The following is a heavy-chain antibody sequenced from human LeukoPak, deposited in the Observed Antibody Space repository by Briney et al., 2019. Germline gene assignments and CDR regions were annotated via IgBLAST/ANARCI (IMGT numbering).Heavy chain of an antibody. V-gene: IGHV1-69*04. CDR2: IIPILGIA. J-gene: IGHJ4*02. CDR3: AISQGSYYDTSGYLGGDY. CDR1: GGTFSSYA. D-gene: IGHD3-22*01. Sequence: SVKVSCKASGGTFSSYAISWVRQAPGRGLEWMGRIIPILGIANYAQKFQGRVTITADKSTSTAYMELESLRADDTAVYYCAISQGSYYDTSGYLGGDYWGRGTLVSVSS.